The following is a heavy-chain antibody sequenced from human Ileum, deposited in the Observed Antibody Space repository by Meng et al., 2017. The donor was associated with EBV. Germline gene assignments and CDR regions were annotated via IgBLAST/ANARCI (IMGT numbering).Heavy chain of an antibody. D-gene: IGHD3-22*01. J-gene: IGHJ5*02. CDR1: GGFFSGYY. V-gene: IGHV4-34*02. CDR3: AREARSSGYHPGIGP. Sequence: QGQLKQWFAGLFKPSGTLSLTCAVYGGFFSGYYWSWIRQSPGKGLEWIGEINHSGSTNYNPSLKSRVTISVDTSKNQFSLKLTSVTAADTAVYYCAREARSSGYHPGIGPWGQGTLVTVSS. CDR2: INHSGST.